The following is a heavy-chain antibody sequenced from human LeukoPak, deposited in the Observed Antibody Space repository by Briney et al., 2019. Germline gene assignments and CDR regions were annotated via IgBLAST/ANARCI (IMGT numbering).Heavy chain of an antibody. Sequence: PGGSLRLSCAASGFTFSSYSMNWVRQAPGKGLEWVSSISSSSSYIYYADSVKGRFTISRDNAKNSLYLQMNSLRAEDTAVYYCARDPGLGNYFDYWGQGTLVTVSS. CDR3: ARDPGLGNYFDY. D-gene: IGHD7-27*01. J-gene: IGHJ4*02. CDR1: GFTFSSYS. CDR2: ISSSSSYI. V-gene: IGHV3-21*01.